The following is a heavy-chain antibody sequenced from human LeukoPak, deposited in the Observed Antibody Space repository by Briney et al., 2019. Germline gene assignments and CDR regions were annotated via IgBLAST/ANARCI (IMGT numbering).Heavy chain of an antibody. CDR3: AREGEPSVVAATRPNDAFDI. V-gene: IGHV4-30-4*08. D-gene: IGHD2-15*01. CDR1: GGSISSGDYY. J-gene: IGHJ3*02. CDR2: IYYSGST. Sequence: PSQTLSLTCTVSGGSISSGDYYWSWIRQPPGKGLEWIGYIYYSGSTYYNPSLKSRVTISVDTSKNQFSLKLSSVTAADTAVYYCAREGEPSVVAATRPNDAFDIWGQGTMVTVSS.